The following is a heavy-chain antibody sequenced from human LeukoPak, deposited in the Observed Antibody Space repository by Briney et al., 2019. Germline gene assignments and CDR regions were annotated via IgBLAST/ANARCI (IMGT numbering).Heavy chain of an antibody. Sequence: SETLSLTCTVSGGSFSSGSYYWSWIRQPPGKGLEWIGYIYYSGSTNYNPSLKSRVTISVDTSKNQFSLKLSSVTAADTAVYYCARTYYDFWSGYYINYFDYWGQGTLVTVSS. D-gene: IGHD3-3*01. CDR1: GGSFSSGSYY. CDR2: IYYSGST. CDR3: ARTYYDFWSGYYINYFDY. J-gene: IGHJ4*02. V-gene: IGHV4-61*01.